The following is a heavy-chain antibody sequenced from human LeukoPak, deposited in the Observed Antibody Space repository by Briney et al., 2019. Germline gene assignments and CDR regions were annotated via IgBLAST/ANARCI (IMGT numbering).Heavy chain of an antibody. D-gene: IGHD2-21*01. Sequence: GGSLRLSCAASGFTFSSYAMHWVRQAPGKGLEWVAVISYDGSNKYYADSVKGRFTISRDNSKNTLYLQMNNLRAEDTAVYYCARGPYGGYFDYWGQGTLVTVSS. CDR2: ISYDGSNK. CDR1: GFTFSSYA. V-gene: IGHV3-30*04. J-gene: IGHJ4*02. CDR3: ARGPYGGYFDY.